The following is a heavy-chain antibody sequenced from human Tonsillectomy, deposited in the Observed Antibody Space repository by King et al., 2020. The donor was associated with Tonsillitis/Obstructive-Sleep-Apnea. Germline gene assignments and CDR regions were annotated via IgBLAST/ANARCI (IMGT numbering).Heavy chain of an antibody. Sequence: VQLVESGGGLVKPGGSLRLSCAASRFTFSDYYMTWIRQAPGKGLEWVSFISSNSYYKKHADSVKGRFTISRDNAKNSLYLQMNSLRAEDTAVYYCARSRGYSNYDFDYWGRGTLVTVSS. J-gene: IGHJ4*02. CDR2: ISSNSYYK. CDR3: ARSRGYSNYDFDY. CDR1: RFTFSDYY. V-gene: IGHV3-11*05. D-gene: IGHD4-11*01.